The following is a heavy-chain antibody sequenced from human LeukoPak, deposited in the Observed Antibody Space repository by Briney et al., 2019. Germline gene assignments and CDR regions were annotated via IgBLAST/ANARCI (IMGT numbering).Heavy chain of an antibody. V-gene: IGHV3-15*04. D-gene: IGHD2-2*01. CDR1: GFIFSDAW. Sequence: GGSLRLSCSGSGFIFSDAWMSWVRQTPGKGLEWVGRIETKRDGETTLYGAPVKGRFTISRDDSKNRMYLQMTSLRPSDTGIYYCRRDAHTSIDWGQGTLVTVSS. CDR3: RRDAHTSID. J-gene: IGHJ4*02. CDR2: IETKRDGETT.